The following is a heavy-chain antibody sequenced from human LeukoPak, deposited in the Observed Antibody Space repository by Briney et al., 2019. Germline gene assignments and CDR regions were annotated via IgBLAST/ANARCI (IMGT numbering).Heavy chain of an antibody. Sequence: PGRSLRLSCAASGFTFSNYGIHWVRQAPGKGLEWVAVISYVGSDKYYADSVKGRFTISRDNSKNTLYLQMNSLRAEDTAVYYCAKDRIHSSSWTGDFDYWGQGTLVTVSS. CDR2: ISYVGSDK. CDR1: GFTFSNYG. CDR3: AKDRIHSSSWTGDFDY. V-gene: IGHV3-30*18. J-gene: IGHJ4*02. D-gene: IGHD6-13*01.